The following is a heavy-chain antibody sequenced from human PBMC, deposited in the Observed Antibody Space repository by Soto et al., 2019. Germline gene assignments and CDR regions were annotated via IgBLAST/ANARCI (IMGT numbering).Heavy chain of an antibody. V-gene: IGHV3-9*01. CDR1: GFNFDDYA. CDR2: ISWNGESV. D-gene: IGHD1-26*01. Sequence: EVQLVESGGGLVQPGRSLSLSCAASGFNFDDYAMHWVRQPPGKGLEWVAGISWNGESVSYADSVKGRFTISRDNAKNSLSLHMASLRAEDTAFYYCVKDTYLLVGATHFDFCGQGALVTVSS. CDR3: VKDTYLLVGATHFDF. J-gene: IGHJ4*02.